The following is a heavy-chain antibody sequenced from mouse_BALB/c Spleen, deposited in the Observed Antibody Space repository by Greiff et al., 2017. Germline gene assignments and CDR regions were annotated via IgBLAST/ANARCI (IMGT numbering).Heavy chain of an antibody. CDR2: INPNNGGT. J-gene: IGHJ2*01. V-gene: IGHV1-18*01. Sequence: EVQLQQSGPELVKPGASVKIPCKASGYTFTDYNMDWVKQSHGKSLEWIGDINPNNGGTIYNQKFKGKATLTVDKSSSTAYMELRSLTSEDTAVYYCARRGIGVRRSYFDYWGQGTTLTVSS. D-gene: IGHD2-14*01. CDR1: GYTFTDYN. CDR3: ARRGIGVRRSYFDY.